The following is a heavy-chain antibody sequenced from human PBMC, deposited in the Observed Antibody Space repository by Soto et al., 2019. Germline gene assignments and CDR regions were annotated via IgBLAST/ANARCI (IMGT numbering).Heavy chain of an antibody. D-gene: IGHD3-22*01. CDR2: ISAYSGNT. Sequence: QVLLVQSGAEVKKPGASVKVSCKTSGYMFISWVRQAPGQGLEWMGWISAYSGNTKYSRNLQDRVTMTTDTSTNTAYMELRSLRSADTAIYYCAVDSSGSAADYYYYYGLDVWGQGTTVTVSS. CDR3: AVDSSGSAADYYYYYGLDV. J-gene: IGHJ6*02. CDR1: GYMF. V-gene: IGHV1-18*01.